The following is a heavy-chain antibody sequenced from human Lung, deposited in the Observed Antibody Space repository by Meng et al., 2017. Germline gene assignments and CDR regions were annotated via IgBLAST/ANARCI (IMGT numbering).Heavy chain of an antibody. CDR2: INWNGGSI. CDR3: ARDEDIAVAAIDY. Sequence: GESLKISCAASRFAFDDYGMSWIRQAPGKGLEWVSGINWNGGSIGYADSVKGRFTISRDNAKNSLYLQMNSLRAEDTALYYCARDEDIAVAAIDYWGQGTLVTVSS. CDR1: RFAFDDYG. D-gene: IGHD6-19*01. J-gene: IGHJ4*02. V-gene: IGHV3-20*04.